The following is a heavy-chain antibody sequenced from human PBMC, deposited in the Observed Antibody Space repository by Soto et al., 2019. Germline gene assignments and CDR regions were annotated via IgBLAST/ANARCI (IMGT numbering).Heavy chain of an antibody. V-gene: IGHV4-39*01. CDR2: IYYSGST. CDR3: ASLPGGTIFGVVVYYFDY. D-gene: IGHD3-3*02. Sequence: SETLSLTCSVSGGSISSGYYYWSWIRQPPGKGLEWIGSIYYSGSTYYNPSLKSRVTISVDTSKNQFSLKLSSVTAADTAVYYCASLPGGTIFGVVVYYFDYWGQGTLVTVS. J-gene: IGHJ4*02. CDR1: GGSISSGYYY.